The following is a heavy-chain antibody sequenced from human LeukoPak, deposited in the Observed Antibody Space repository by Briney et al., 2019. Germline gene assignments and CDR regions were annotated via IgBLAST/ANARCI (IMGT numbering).Heavy chain of an antibody. CDR1: GFSFSRNA. J-gene: IGHJ4*02. CDR2: VGGSNTDT. D-gene: IGHD1-26*01. Sequence: GGSLRLSCVASGFSFSRNAMNWLRQPPGKGLEWVSGVGGSNTDTSYADSVKGRFTISRDNSQNTVSLVMNNLRAEDTAIYYCATHDTMVGISWGQGTLVTVSS. V-gene: IGHV3-23*01. CDR3: ATHDTMVGIS.